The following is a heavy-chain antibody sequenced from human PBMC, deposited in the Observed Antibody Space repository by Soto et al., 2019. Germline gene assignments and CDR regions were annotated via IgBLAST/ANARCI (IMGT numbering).Heavy chain of an antibody. V-gene: IGHV4-30-4*01. Sequence: QVQLQESGPGLVKPSQTLSVTCTVPGGSISSSDYYWSWIRQPPGKGLEWIGYIYYSGSTNYNPSLSSRVSISVDTSKNQFSLNLSSVSAADTAVYYCARIVVSGYTIAFDLWGRGTLVTVSS. J-gene: IGHJ2*01. CDR3: ARIVVSGYTIAFDL. CDR2: IYYSGST. CDR1: GGSISSSDYY. D-gene: IGHD3-16*02.